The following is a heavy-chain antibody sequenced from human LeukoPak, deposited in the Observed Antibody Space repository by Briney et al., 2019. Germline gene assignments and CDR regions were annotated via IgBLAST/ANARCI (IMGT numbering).Heavy chain of an antibody. D-gene: IGHD3-10*01. CDR3: ARDNYYGSGN. CDR2: ISSGSSTI. Sequence: GGSLRLSCAASGFIFSTYSMNWVRQAPGKGLEWVSYISSGSSTIYHADSVKGRFTISRDNAKNSLYLQMNSLRDEDTAVYYCARDNYYGSGNWGQGTLVTVSS. V-gene: IGHV3-48*02. J-gene: IGHJ4*02. CDR1: GFIFSTYS.